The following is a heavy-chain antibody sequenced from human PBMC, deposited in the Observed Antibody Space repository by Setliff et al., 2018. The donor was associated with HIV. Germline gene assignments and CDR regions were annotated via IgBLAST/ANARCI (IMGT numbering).Heavy chain of an antibody. D-gene: IGHD2-2*01. CDR1: GFTVSSNY. CDR3: ARGEPTILVVPAAFFDY. V-gene: IGHV3-53*01. CDR2: ISGDTAST. Sequence: GGSLRLSCAASGFTVSSNYMSWVRQAPGKGLEWVSGISGDTASTFYAASVKGRFTISRDNSKNTLYLQMNSLRAEYTAVYYCARGEPTILVVPAAFFDYWGQGTLVTVSS. J-gene: IGHJ4*02.